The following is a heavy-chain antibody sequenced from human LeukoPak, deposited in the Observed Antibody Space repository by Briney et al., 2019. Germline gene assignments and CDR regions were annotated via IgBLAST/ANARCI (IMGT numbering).Heavy chain of an antibody. V-gene: IGHV3-23*01. CDR1: GFIFSSYS. Sequence: GGSLRLSCAASGFIFSSYSMSWVRQAPGKGLEWVSVITGSGGNTYYADSVKGRFTISRDNSKNTLYLQMNSLRAEDTAVYYCARDRVVVVPAIPYYWGQGTLVTVSS. D-gene: IGHD2-2*01. CDR2: ITGSGGNT. CDR3: ARDRVVVVPAIPYY. J-gene: IGHJ4*02.